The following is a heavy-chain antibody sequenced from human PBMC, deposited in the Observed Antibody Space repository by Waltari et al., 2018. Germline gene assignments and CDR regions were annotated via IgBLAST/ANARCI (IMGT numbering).Heavy chain of an antibody. Sequence: QVQLQESGPGLVKPSQTLSLTCTVSGGSISSGAYYWSWIRPPPGQGLEWIGYIYYRGSTYYNPSLKSRVTISVDTSKNQFSLKLSSVTAADTAVYYCARGPGVDQLLYDGWGLWGQGTLVTVSS. D-gene: IGHD2-2*02. CDR1: GGSISSGAYY. J-gene: IGHJ4*02. CDR2: IYYRGST. V-gene: IGHV4-30-4*08. CDR3: ARGPGVDQLLYDGWGL.